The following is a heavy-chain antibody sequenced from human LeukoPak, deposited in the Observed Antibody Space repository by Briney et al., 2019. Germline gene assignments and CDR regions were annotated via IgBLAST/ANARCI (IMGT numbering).Heavy chain of an antibody. CDR2: FYTGGNT. J-gene: IGHJ4*02. D-gene: IGHD4-17*01. CDR1: GFTFSSYA. Sequence: PGGSLRLSCAASGFTFSSYAMSWVRQAPGKGLEWVSVFYTGGNTHYADSVQGRFTISRDNSKNTLYLQMDSLRAEDTAVYYCAGAYGYNYFDYWGQGTLVTVSS. CDR3: AGAYGYNYFDY. V-gene: IGHV3-23*03.